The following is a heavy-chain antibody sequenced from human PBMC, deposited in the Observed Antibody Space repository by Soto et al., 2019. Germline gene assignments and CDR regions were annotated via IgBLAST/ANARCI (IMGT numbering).Heavy chain of an antibody. J-gene: IGHJ6*02. CDR3: ARIKWGMDYYSGMDV. CDR1: GYTFSDYF. V-gene: IGHV1-2*02. CDR2: IKPKTAAT. Sequence: QVQLVQSGAEVKKSGASVKVSCKASGYTFSDYFIQWLRQAPGQGLEWVAWIKPKTAATNYAKKLQDRVTLISDTSFSTAYLELTRLRPDDTAVYYCARIKWGMDYYSGMDVWGQGTAVTVSS. D-gene: IGHD1-26*01.